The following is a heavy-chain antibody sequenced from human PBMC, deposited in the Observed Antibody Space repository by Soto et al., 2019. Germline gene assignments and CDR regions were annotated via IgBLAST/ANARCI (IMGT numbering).Heavy chain of an antibody. D-gene: IGHD3-3*01. Sequence: QITLNESGPTQVKPRQTLTLTCTFSGFPLTTSGVGVGWIRQSPGKAPEGLALIYWDDDKRYSQSLKSRLTITKDTSKNQVVLTMADLDPADTATYYCAHRVLRTVFGLVTTTAIYFDFWGQGTPVAVSS. V-gene: IGHV2-5*02. CDR2: IYWDDDK. CDR1: GFPLTTSGVG. CDR3: AHRVLRTVFGLVTTTAIYFDF. J-gene: IGHJ4*02.